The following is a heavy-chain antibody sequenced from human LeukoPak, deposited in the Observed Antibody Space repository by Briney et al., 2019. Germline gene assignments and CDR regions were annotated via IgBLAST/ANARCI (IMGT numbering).Heavy chain of an antibody. CDR2: IYPGDSDT. CDR1: GYNFTNYW. CDR3: ARRRDGYNYVGTDY. Sequence: GASLKISCTGSGYNFTNYWIGWLRQMPGKGLEWVVIIYPGDSDTTYSPSFQGQVTISADKSISTAYLQWSSLKASDTAMYYCARRRDGYNYVGTDYWGQGTLVTVSS. V-gene: IGHV5-51*01. J-gene: IGHJ4*02. D-gene: IGHD5-24*01.